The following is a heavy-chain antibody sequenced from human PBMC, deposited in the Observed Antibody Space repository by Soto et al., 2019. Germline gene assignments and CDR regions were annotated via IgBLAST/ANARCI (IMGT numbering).Heavy chain of an antibody. D-gene: IGHD6-13*01. CDR2: INHSGST. V-gene: IGHV4-34*01. Sequence: SETLSLTCAVYGGSFSGYYWSWIRQPPGKGLEWIGEINHSGSTNYNPSLKSRVTISVDTSKNQFSLNLSSLTAADTAVYYCARELRGRYSSSWYYCGMDVWGQGTTGTVSS. CDR3: ARELRGRYSSSWYYCGMDV. CDR1: GGSFSGYY. J-gene: IGHJ6*02.